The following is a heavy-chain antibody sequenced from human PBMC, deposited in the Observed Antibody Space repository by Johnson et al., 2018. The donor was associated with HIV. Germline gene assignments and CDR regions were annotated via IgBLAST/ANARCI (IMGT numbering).Heavy chain of an antibody. CDR2: ITSSGRTT. CDR3: ATEGGTGAFDI. J-gene: IGHJ3*02. Sequence: VESGGGVVQPGRSLRLSCAASGFTFSDYYMSWIRQAPGKGLEWVSYITSSGRTTYYADSVKGRFTISRDNAKNSLYLQMNSLRAEDTAVYYCATEGGTGAFDIWGQGTMVTVSS. D-gene: IGHD2-15*01. V-gene: IGHV3-11*04. CDR1: GFTFSDYY.